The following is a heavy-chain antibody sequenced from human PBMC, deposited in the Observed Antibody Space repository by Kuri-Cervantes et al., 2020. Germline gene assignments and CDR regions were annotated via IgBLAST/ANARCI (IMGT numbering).Heavy chain of an antibody. J-gene: IGHJ4*02. CDR1: GFTFSSYA. CDR2: ISYDGSNK. Sequence: GGSLRLSCAASGFTFSSYAMHWVRQAPGKGLEWVAVISYDGSNKYYADSVKGRFTISRENAKSSMYLQMNSLRAEDTAVYYCARASGWYLVLDYWGQGTLVTVSS. D-gene: IGHD6-19*01. CDR3: ARASGWYLVLDY. V-gene: IGHV3-30*14.